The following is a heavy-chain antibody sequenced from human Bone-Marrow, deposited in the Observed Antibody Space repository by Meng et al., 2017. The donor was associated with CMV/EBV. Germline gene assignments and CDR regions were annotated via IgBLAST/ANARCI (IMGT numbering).Heavy chain of an antibody. D-gene: IGHD2-15*01. CDR2: IDPNSGGT. V-gene: IGHV1-2*02. CDR1: YNVNDYQ. J-gene: IGHJ4*02. CDR3: ARDGPHCSVGGCYFDF. Sequence: YNVNDYQINWVRQAPGQGLEWMGWIDPNSGGTKYAPKFEGRVVMTSDTSTTTVYMELSNLRGDDRAVYYCARDGPHCSVGGCYFDFWGQGSVVTVSS.